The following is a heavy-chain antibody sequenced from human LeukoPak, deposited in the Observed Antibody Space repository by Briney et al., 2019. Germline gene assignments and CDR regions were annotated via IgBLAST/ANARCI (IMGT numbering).Heavy chain of an antibody. D-gene: IGHD3-22*01. V-gene: IGHV3-23*01. CDR1: GFTFSSHA. CDR2: IGGLGSST. CDR3: AKVSYYDSSGYSPY. J-gene: IGHJ4*02. Sequence: GGSLRLSCAASGFTFSSHAMAWVRQAPGKGLEWVSAIGGLGSSTYYGDSVKGRLTISRDNSKNTVYLQMDSLRVEDTAVYYCAKVSYYDSSGYSPYWGQGTLVTVSS.